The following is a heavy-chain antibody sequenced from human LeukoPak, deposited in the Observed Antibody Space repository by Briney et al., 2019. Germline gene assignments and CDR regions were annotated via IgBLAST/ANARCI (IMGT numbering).Heavy chain of an antibody. CDR2: ISYDGSNK. D-gene: IGHD3-22*01. J-gene: IGHJ4*02. CDR1: GFTFSSYS. CDR3: AHSSGYYLVDY. V-gene: IGHV3-30*03. Sequence: GGSLRLSCAASGFTFSSYSMNWVRQAPGKGLEWVAVISYDGSNKYHADSVKGRFTISRDNSKNTLYLQMNSLRAEDTAVYYCAHSSGYYLVDYWGQGTLVTVSS.